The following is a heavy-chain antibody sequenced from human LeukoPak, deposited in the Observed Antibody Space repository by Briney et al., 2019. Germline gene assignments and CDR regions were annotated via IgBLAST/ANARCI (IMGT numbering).Heavy chain of an antibody. Sequence: KPSETLSLTCTVSGASISNYYWTWTRLPAGRGLEWIGRIHTSGSTDYNPSLKSRVTMSIDTPQSQFTLKLTSVTAADTAVYYCARYGTPWYVWNYGPSHNWFDPWGLGTLVIISS. V-gene: IGHV4-4*07. J-gene: IGHJ5*02. CDR1: GASISNYY. CDR3: ARYGTPWYVWNYGPSHNWFDP. CDR2: IHTSGST. D-gene: IGHD1-7*01.